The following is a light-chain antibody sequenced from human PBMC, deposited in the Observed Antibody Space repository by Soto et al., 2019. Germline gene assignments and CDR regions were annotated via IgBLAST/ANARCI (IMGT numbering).Light chain of an antibody. V-gene: IGLV2-14*01. Sequence: QSVLTQPASVSGSPGQSITISCTGTSSDVGGYNYVSWYQQYPGKAPKVMIYEVSNRPSGVSNRLSGSKSGNTASLTISGLQAEDEADYYCSSYTSSSTLEVFGGGTKLTVL. CDR2: EVS. CDR3: SSYTSSSTLEV. J-gene: IGLJ3*02. CDR1: SSDVGGYNY.